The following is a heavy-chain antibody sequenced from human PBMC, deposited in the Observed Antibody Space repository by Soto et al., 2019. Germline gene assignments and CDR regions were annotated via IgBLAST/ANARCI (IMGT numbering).Heavy chain of an antibody. D-gene: IGHD1-26*01. CDR3: AKGHRDDLVGATTGGWYFDL. CDR2: ISYDGSNK. J-gene: IGHJ2*01. Sequence: QVQLVESGGGLVQPGRSLRLSCAASGFTFSTYGMHWVRQAPGKGLEWVAVISYDGSNKYYADSVKGRFTISRDNSKNTLYLQRNSLRDEDTAIYYCAKGHRDDLVGATTGGWYFDLWGRGTLVTVSS. CDR1: GFTFSTYG. V-gene: IGHV3-30*18.